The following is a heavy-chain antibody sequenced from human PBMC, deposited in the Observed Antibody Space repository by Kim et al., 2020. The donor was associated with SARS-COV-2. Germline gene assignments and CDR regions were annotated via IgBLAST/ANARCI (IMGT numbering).Heavy chain of an antibody. V-gene: IGHV3-11*04. CDR2: TI. J-gene: IGHJ4*02. CDR3: ARQSPGS. D-gene: IGHD2-15*01. Sequence: TITSAEPVRGRFTVSRDNAKNLLYLQMNSLTAEDTAVYYCARQSPGSWGQGTLVTVSS.